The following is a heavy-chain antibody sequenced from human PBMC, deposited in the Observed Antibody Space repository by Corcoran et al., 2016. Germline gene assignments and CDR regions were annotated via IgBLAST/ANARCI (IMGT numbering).Heavy chain of an antibody. D-gene: IGHD4-17*01. CDR2: IKQDGSEK. CDR3: AGIGWTTVTFFDY. V-gene: IGHV3-7*01. Sequence: EVQLVESGGGLVQPGGSLRVSCEASGFTFSLYWMSWVRQAPGKGLEWVASIKQDGSEKYFVDSWKGRFTIYRDHAKNSLYLQMNRLRAGDTAVYYCAGIGWTTVTFFDYWGQGTLVTVSS. CDR1: GFTFSLYW. J-gene: IGHJ4*02.